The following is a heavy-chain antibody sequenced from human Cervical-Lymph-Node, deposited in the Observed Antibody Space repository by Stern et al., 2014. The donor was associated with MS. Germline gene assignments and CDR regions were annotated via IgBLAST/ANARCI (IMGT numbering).Heavy chain of an antibody. Sequence: VQLLESGGGVVQPGRSLRLSCAAPGFSFSRYAMHWFRQAPGKALERDALICYDGSNPYYAASVTGRFTISRDNSKNPLYLQMNSLRAEDTAVYYCASAYSSSHYYFDYWGQGTLVTVSS. CDR3: ASAYSSSHYYFDY. V-gene: IGHV3-33*01. CDR1: GFSFSRYA. CDR2: ICYDGSNP. D-gene: IGHD6-13*01. J-gene: IGHJ4*02.